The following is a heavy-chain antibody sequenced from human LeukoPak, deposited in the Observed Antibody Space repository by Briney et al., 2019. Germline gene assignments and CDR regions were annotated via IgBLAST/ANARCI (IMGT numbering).Heavy chain of an antibody. V-gene: IGHV3-53*01. Sequence: PGGSLRLPCAASGFTVSNNYMTWIRQAPGKGLEWVSVIYSGGSTYYADSVKGRFTISRDNSKNTLYLQMNSLRAEDTAVYYCARDHTPKLKSNGDYGLDYWGQGTLVTVSS. CDR2: IYSGGST. CDR1: GFTVSNNY. J-gene: IGHJ4*02. CDR3: ARDHTPKLKSNGDYGLDY. D-gene: IGHD4-17*01.